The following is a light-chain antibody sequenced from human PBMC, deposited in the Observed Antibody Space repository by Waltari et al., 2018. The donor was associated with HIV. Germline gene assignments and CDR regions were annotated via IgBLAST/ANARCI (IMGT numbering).Light chain of an antibody. J-gene: IGLJ3*02. CDR1: NIGSHS. V-gene: IGLV3-21*02. CDR3: HVWDSDTKHVL. Sequence: SYVLTQPPSVSVAPGQTAKITCGGNNIGSHSVHWYQQNAGQSPVLVVYDGSVRPAGTPERISGSKFGKAATLTISGVEAGDEADYYGHVWDSDTKHVLFGGGTKLTVL. CDR2: DGS.